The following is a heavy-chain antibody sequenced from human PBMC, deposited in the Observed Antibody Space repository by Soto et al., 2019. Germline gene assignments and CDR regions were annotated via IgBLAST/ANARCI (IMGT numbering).Heavy chain of an antibody. D-gene: IGHD3-9*01. J-gene: IGHJ4*02. CDR3: AKDYDILTGES. CDR1: GFTFSSYA. CDR2: ISGSGDST. V-gene: IGHV3-23*01. Sequence: EVQLLESGGGLVQPGGSLGLSCTASGFTFSSYAMSWVRQAPGKGLEWISVISGSGDSTYYADSVKGRFTISKNNSKSTLYLQMNSLSAEDTAVYYCAKDYDILTGESGGQGTLVTVSS.